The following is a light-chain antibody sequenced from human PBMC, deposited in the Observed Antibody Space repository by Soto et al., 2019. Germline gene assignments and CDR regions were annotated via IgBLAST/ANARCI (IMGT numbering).Light chain of an antibody. CDR1: QSISTW. CDR3: QQYHIYSA. CDR2: EAS. V-gene: IGKV1-5*01. Sequence: DIHITQSPSTLSSSLVDRVTITCRASQSISTWVAWYQQRPGKAPKLLIYEASTLESGVPSRFSGSGSGAEFTLTISSLQTDDFATYYCQQYHIYSAFGGGTKVDIK. J-gene: IGKJ4*01.